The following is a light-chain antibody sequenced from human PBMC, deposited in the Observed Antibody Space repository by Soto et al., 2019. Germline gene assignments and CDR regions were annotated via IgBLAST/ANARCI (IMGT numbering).Light chain of an antibody. V-gene: IGLV2-14*01. CDR3: SSYTGSSTLV. J-gene: IGLJ3*02. Sequence: QSVLTQLASVSGSCGQSISICCTGTSSEIGIHNYVSWYQQHPGKTPKLLIYEVSNRPSGVSNRFSGSKSGNTPSLTISGLQAEDEADYYCSSYTGSSTLVFGGGTKLTVL. CDR2: EVS. CDR1: SSEIGIHNY.